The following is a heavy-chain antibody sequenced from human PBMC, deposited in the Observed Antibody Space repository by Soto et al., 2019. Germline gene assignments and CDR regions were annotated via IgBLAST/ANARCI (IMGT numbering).Heavy chain of an antibody. V-gene: IGHV1-3*01. D-gene: IGHD3-16*02. CDR3: AXDFVWGSYRYTVNWFDP. Sequence: ASVKVSCKASGYTFTSCAMHWVRQAPGQRLEWMGWINAGNGNTKYSQKFQGRVTITRDTSASTAYMELSSLRSEDTAVYYCAXDFVWGSYRYTVNWFDPWGQGTLVTVSS. J-gene: IGHJ5*02. CDR1: GYTFTSCA. CDR2: INAGNGNT.